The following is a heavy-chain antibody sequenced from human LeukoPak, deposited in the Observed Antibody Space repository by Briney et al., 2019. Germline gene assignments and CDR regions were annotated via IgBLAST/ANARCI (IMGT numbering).Heavy chain of an antibody. J-gene: IGHJ4*02. CDR1: GGSISSYY. Sequence: PSETLSLTCTVPGGSISSYYWSWIRQPPGKGLEWIGYIYYSGSTNYNPSLKSRVTISVDTSKNQFSLKLSSVTAADTAVYYCARIDPYYYDSSGYYSPYFDYWGQGTLVTVSS. D-gene: IGHD3-22*01. CDR3: ARIDPYYYDSSGYYSPYFDY. V-gene: IGHV4-59*01. CDR2: IYYSGST.